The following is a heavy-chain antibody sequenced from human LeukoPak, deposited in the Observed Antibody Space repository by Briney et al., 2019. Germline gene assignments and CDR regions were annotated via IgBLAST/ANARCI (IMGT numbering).Heavy chain of an antibody. CDR3: ARHKVRDWFDP. Sequence: SETLSLTCTVSGGSISNNIYYWGWIRQPPGKGLEWIGSIYYSGSTDYNPSLKSRVTISVDTSKNQFSLKLTSVTAADTAVYYCARHKVRDWFDPWGQRTLVTVSS. CDR1: GGSISNNIYY. J-gene: IGHJ5*02. V-gene: IGHV4-39*01. CDR2: IYYSGST.